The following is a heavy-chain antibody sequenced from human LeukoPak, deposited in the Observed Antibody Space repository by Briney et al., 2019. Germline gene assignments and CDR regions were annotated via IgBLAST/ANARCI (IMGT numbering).Heavy chain of an antibody. D-gene: IGHD6-13*01. CDR1: GFTFNSYS. V-gene: IGHV3-21*01. Sequence: GGSLRLSCAASGFTFNSYSMNWVRQAPGKGLEWVSSISSSSSYIYYADSVKGRFTISRDNAKNSLYLQMNSLRAEDTAVYYCAREISGPLAAAGGYYYYYMDVWGKGTTVTISS. CDR3: AREISGPLAAAGGYYYYYMDV. CDR2: ISSSSSYI. J-gene: IGHJ6*03.